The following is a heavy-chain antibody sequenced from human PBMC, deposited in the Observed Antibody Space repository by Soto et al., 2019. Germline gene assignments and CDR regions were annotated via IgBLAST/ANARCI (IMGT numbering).Heavy chain of an antibody. CDR1: GFTFSSYA. J-gene: IGHJ6*02. Sequence: GGSLRLSCAASGFTFSSYAMHWVRQAPGKGLEWVAVISYDGSNKYYADSVKGRFTISRDNSKNTLYLQMNSLRAEDTAVYYCARDPVVRGVQDEYYYYYGMDVWGQGTTVTVSS. CDR3: ARDPVVRGVQDEYYYYYGMDV. D-gene: IGHD3-10*01. CDR2: ISYDGSNK. V-gene: IGHV3-30-3*01.